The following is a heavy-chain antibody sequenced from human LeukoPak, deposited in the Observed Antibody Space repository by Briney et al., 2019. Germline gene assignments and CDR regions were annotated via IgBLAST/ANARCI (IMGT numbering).Heavy chain of an antibody. J-gene: IGHJ6*02. D-gene: IGHD2-2*02. CDR1: GFTFSSYW. V-gene: IGHV3-7*01. CDR3: ARDNPYCSSTSCYTYYYGMDV. CDR2: IKQDGSEQ. Sequence: GGPLRLSCAASGFTFSSYWVSWVRQAPGKGLEWVANIKQDGSEQYYVDSVKGRFTISRDNAKNSLYLQMNSLRAEDTAVYYCARDNPYCSSTSCYTYYYGMDVWGQGTTVTVSS.